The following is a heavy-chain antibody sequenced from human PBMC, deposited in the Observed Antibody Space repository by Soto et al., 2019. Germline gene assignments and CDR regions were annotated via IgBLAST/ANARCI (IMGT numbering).Heavy chain of an antibody. CDR3: ARQWIRCVSDA. J-gene: IGHJ5*02. CDR2: IKTDGTTT. CDR1: GFSLRSHW. D-gene: IGHD5-12*01. V-gene: IGHV3-74*01. Sequence: GGSMRLSCVASGFSLRSHWMHWVRQAPGKGMMWVAHIKTDGTTTNYADSVRGRFTVSRDNAKNTLYLQMNTLRVEDTAVYMCARQWIRCVSDAWGQAILVTFSS.